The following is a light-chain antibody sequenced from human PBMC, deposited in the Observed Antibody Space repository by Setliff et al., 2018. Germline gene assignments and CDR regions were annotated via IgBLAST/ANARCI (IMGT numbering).Light chain of an antibody. V-gene: IGLV1-40*01. Sequence: QSVLTQPPSVSGAPGQRVTISCAGRSSNIGKGYDVHWYQQLPGTAPKLLMYGNNIRPSGVPDRFSGSQSGTSASLAITGLHYEDEADYYCSSYAGSYTYVFGSGTKVTVL. CDR2: GNN. J-gene: IGLJ1*01. CDR1: SSNIGKGYD. CDR3: SSYAGSYTYV.